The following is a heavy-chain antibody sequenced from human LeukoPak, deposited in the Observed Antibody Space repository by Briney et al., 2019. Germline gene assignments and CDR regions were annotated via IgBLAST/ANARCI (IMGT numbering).Heavy chain of an antibody. CDR2: ITSKTDGGTT. V-gene: IGHV3-15*01. Sequence: TXGSLXXXCAASGFTFSNAWMSWVRQAPGKGLEWVGRITSKTDGGTTDYVAPVKGRFTISRDHAKNTLYLQVNSLKPDDTAVYYCTTDLRYFDRTGFAFDVWGQGTLVTVSS. CDR3: TTDLRYFDRTGFAFDV. J-gene: IGHJ3*01. D-gene: IGHD3-9*01. CDR1: GFTFSNAW.